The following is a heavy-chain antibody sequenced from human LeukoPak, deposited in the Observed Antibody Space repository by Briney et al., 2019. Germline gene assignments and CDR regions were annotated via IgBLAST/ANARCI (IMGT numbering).Heavy chain of an antibody. CDR2: INPSGGST. Sequence: GASVKVSCKPSGYAFTNYYMHWVRQAPGQGLERMGIINPSGGSTTYAQKFQGRITMTRDMSTTTVYMEMSSLTYEDTAVYYYARVTASYDSSELDWGQGTLVTVSS. J-gene: IGHJ4*02. CDR3: ARVTASYDSSELD. V-gene: IGHV1-46*01. CDR1: GYAFTNYY. D-gene: IGHD3-22*01.